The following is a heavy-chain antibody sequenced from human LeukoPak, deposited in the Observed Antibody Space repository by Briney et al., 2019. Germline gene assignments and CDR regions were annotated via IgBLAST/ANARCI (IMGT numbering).Heavy chain of an antibody. CDR2: MNPNSGNT. D-gene: IGHD3-22*01. Sequence: GASVKVSCKASGYTFTSYDINWVRQATGQGLEWMGWMNPNSGNTGYAQKFQGRVTMTRNTSISTAYMELSSLRSEDTAVYYCAGARGGFSGFFCLPKNWFRPWGQGTLGPGSS. J-gene: IGHJ5*02. CDR1: GYTFTSYD. V-gene: IGHV1-8*01. CDR3: AGARGGFSGFFCLPKNWFRP.